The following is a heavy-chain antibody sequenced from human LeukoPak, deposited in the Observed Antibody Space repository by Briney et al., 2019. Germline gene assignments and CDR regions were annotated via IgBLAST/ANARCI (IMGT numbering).Heavy chain of an antibody. CDR2: INHSGST. V-gene: IGHV4-34*01. J-gene: IGHJ4*02. CDR3: ASVYDSSGYYYPY. Sequence: PSETLSLTCAVSGGSISSGGYSWSWIRQPPGKGLEWIGEINHSGSTNYNPSLKSRVTISVDTSKNQFSLKLSSVTAADTAVYYCASVYDSSGYYYPYWGQGTLVTVSS. CDR1: GGSISSGGYS. D-gene: IGHD3-22*01.